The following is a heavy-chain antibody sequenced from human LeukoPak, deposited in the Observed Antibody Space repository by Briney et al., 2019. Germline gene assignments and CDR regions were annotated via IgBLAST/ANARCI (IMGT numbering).Heavy chain of an antibody. D-gene: IGHD3-10*01. CDR3: ARGETAFGELYFDY. J-gene: IGHJ4*02. CDR2: MNPNSGNT. CDR1: GYTFTSYD. V-gene: IGHV1-8*01. Sequence: ASVKVSCKASGYTFTSYDINWVRQATGQGLEWMGWMNPNSGNTGYAQKFQGRVTMTRNTSISTAYMELSSLRSEDTAVYHCARGETAFGELYFDYWGQGTLVTVSS.